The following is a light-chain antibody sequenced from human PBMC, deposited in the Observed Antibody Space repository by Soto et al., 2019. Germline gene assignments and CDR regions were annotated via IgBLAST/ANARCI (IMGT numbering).Light chain of an antibody. Sequence: IALTQSPGTLSLSPGERATLSCRASQRVSSNYVAWYQHKPGQAPRLLIHGASIRATGIPDRFSGSGSGTDFTLTISRLEPGDFAGYYCHQYGNLPYAFGQGTKLQIK. CDR1: QRVSSNY. V-gene: IGKV3-20*01. CDR2: GAS. J-gene: IGKJ2*01. CDR3: HQYGNLPYA.